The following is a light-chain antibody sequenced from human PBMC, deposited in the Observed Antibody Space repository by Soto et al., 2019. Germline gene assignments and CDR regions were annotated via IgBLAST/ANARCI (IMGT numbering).Light chain of an antibody. V-gene: IGLV1-40*01. J-gene: IGLJ3*02. CDR2: ANN. CDR1: SSNIGAGYD. Sequence: QSVLTQPPSVSGAPGQRVTISCTGSSSNIGAGYDVHWYQQDTGTAPKLLIYANNNRPSGVPDRFSGSKSGTSASLVITGLQAEDEADYYCQSYDSSLSASVFGGGTQLTVL. CDR3: QSYDSSLSASV.